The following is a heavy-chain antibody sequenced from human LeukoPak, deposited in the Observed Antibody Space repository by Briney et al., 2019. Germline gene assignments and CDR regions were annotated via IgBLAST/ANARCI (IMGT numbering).Heavy chain of an antibody. D-gene: IGHD1-1*01. J-gene: IGHJ4*02. CDR2: LNLSGDGA. CDR1: GYTFTSYA. Sequence: GASVKVSCKASGYTFTSYAMNWVRQAPGQGLEWMGVLNLSGDGASYTQKFQGRVTMTRDMSTSTVFMELSSLRSEDTAVYFCAREPPSTGYYDYWGQGTLVTVSS. V-gene: IGHV1-46*01. CDR3: AREPPSTGYYDY.